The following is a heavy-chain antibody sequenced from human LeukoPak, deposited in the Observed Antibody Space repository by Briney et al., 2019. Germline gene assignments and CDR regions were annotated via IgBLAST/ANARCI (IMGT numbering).Heavy chain of an antibody. J-gene: IGHJ6*02. Sequence: PGGSLRPPCATSWFTVSSNYMSWVRQAPGQGLEWVSVIYSGGSTNYADSVRGRFTISRDNSKNTLYLQMNSLRDEDTAVYYCARGRYEISAAMDVWGQGTTVTVSS. V-gene: IGHV3-53*01. D-gene: IGHD5-12*01. CDR3: ARGRYEISAAMDV. CDR2: IYSGGST. CDR1: WFTVSSNY.